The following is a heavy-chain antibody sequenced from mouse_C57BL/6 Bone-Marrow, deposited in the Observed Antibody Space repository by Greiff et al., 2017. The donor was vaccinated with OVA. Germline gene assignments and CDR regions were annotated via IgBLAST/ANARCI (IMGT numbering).Heavy chain of an antibody. CDR2: INPGSGGT. D-gene: IGHD1-1*01. Sequence: QVQLQQSGAELVRPGTSVKVSCKASGYAFTNYLIEWVKQRPGQGLEWIGVINPGSGGTNYNEKFKGKATLTADKSSSTAYMLLSSLTSEDSAFYFCARNYYGSSYGSYWYFDVWGTGTTVTVSS. V-gene: IGHV1-54*01. CDR1: GYAFTNYL. J-gene: IGHJ1*03. CDR3: ARNYYGSSYGSYWYFDV.